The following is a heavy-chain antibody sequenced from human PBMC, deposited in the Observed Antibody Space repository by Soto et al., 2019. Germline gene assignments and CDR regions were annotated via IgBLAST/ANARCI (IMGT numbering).Heavy chain of an antibody. CDR3: ARVWGGAFDI. D-gene: IGHD3-10*01. V-gene: IGHV4-59*07. CDR1: GVSISSYY. CDR2: IYYSGST. J-gene: IGHJ3*02. Sequence: SDTLSLTCTVSGVSISSYYWSWIRQPPGKGLEWIGYIYYSGSTNYNPSLKSRVTISVDTSKNQFSLKLSSVTAADTAVYYCARVWGGAFDIWGQGTMVT.